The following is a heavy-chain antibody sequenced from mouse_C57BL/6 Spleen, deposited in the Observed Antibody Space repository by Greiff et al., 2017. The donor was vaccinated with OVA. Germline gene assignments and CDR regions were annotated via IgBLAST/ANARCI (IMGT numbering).Heavy chain of an antibody. D-gene: IGHD5-5*01. CDR3: ARWGDYVRGQDFGV. Sequence: QVQLKQPGAELVRPGSSVKLSCKASGYTFTSYWMHWVKQRPIQGLEWIGNIDPSDSETHYNQKFKDKATLTVDKSSSTAYMQLSSLTSEDSAVYYCARWGDYVRGQDFGVWGTGTTVTVSS. CDR2: IDPSDSET. J-gene: IGHJ1*03. V-gene: IGHV1-52*01. CDR1: GYTFTSYW.